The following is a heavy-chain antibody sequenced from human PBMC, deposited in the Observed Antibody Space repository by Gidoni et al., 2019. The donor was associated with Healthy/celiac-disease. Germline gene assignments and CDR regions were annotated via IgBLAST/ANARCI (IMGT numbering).Heavy chain of an antibody. D-gene: IGHD3-22*01. Sequence: QVQLQESGPGLGKPSETLSLTCTAPGGPVSTGSCYWSWIRQPPGMGLEWIGYLYNSGNPNHNPSLKSLVTISVDTSKNQFSLKRSFVTAADTAVYYCARATYYYDSSGYYGWFDPWGQGTLVTVSA. V-gene: IGHV4-61*01. CDR2: LYNSGNP. CDR1: GGPVSTGSCY. J-gene: IGHJ5*02. CDR3: ARATYYYDSSGYYGWFDP.